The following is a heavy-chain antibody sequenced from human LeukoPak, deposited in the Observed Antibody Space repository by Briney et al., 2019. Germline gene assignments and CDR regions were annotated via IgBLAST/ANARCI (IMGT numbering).Heavy chain of an antibody. CDR1: GETVSSDNAA. J-gene: IGHJ4*02. V-gene: IGHV6-1*01. CDR2: TYYRSKWFN. Sequence: SQTLSLTSAIAGETVSSDNAAWNWIRQSPSRGLEWLGRTYYRSKWFNDYAVSMRGRININADTSKNQFSLQLHSVTPEDSAVYFCARDWSLCSGNNCFYYFDYWGQGTLVTVSS. CDR3: ARDWSLCSGNNCFYYFDY. D-gene: IGHD2-15*01.